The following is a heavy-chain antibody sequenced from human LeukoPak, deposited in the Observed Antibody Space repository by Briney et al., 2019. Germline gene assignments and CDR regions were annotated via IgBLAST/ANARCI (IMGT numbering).Heavy chain of an antibody. CDR1: GFTFSSYG. D-gene: IGHD6-19*01. V-gene: IGHV3-30*03. CDR3: AREGGSSGWAFDY. J-gene: IGHJ4*02. Sequence: GGSLRLSCAASGFTFSSYGMHWVRQAPGKGLEWVAVISYDGSNKYYADSVKGRFTISRDNSKNTLYLQMNSLRAEDTAVYYCAREGGSSGWAFDYWGQGTLVTVSS. CDR2: ISYDGSNK.